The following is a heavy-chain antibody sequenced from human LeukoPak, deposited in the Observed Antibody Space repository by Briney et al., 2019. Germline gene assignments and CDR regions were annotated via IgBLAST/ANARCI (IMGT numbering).Heavy chain of an antibody. J-gene: IGHJ6*03. D-gene: IGHD2-2*01. CDR1: GGSISSGDYY. CDR3: ARSVVPAAHAYYYYYMDV. V-gene: IGHV4-30-4*08. Sequence: SQTLSLTCTVSGGSISSGDYYWSWIRQPPGKGLEWIGYIYYSGSTYYNPSLKCRVTISVDTSKNQFSLKLSSVTAADTAVYYCARSVVPAAHAYYYYYMDVWGKGTTVTVSS. CDR2: IYYSGST.